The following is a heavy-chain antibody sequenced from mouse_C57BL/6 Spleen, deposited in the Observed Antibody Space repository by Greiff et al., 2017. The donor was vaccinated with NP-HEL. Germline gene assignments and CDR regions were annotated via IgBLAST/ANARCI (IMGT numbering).Heavy chain of an antibody. CDR2: IHPNSGST. V-gene: IGHV1-64*01. Sequence: QVQLQQSGAELVKPGASVKLSCKASGYTFTSYWMHWVKQRPGQGLEWIGMIHPNSGSTNYNEKFKSKATLTVDKSSSTAYMQLSSLTSEDSAVYYCASDSSGSYYYAMDYWGQGTSVTVSS. J-gene: IGHJ4*01. D-gene: IGHD3-2*02. CDR3: ASDSSGSYYYAMDY. CDR1: GYTFTSYW.